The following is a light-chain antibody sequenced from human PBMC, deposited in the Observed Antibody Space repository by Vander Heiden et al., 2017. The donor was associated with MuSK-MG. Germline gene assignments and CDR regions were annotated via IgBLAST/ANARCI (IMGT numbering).Light chain of an antibody. V-gene: IGKV1-39*01. J-gene: IGKJ5*01. Sequence: DIQMTQSPSSLSASIGDRVTITCRASQSISRYLNWYQQKLGKAPRLLIYAASSLQSGVPSRFSGSGSGTYFTLTINSLQPEDFATYYCQQSDSSPVTFGQGTRLEIK. CDR3: QQSDSSPVT. CDR1: QSISRY. CDR2: AAS.